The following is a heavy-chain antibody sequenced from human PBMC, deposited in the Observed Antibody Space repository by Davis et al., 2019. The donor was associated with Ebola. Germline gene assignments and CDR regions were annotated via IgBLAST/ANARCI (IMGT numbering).Heavy chain of an antibody. Sequence: GGSLRLSCAASGFTFSSYWMSWVRQAPGKGLEWVSGINGASSTTRYADSVKGRFTISRDNSKKTLYLHMNSLRAEDTAVYYCAKDHSDFGDVSGMWAPYGMHVWGHGTTVTVSS. CDR1: GFTFSSYW. J-gene: IGHJ6*02. CDR3: AKDHSDFGDVSGMWAPYGMHV. D-gene: IGHD4-17*01. CDR2: INGASSTT. V-gene: IGHV3-23*01.